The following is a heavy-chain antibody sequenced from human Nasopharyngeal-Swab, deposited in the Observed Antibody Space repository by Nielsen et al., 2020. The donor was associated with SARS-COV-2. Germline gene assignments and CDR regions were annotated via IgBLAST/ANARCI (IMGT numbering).Heavy chain of an antibody. J-gene: IGHJ6*03. CDR1: GGSISSYY. CDR2: IYYSGNT. Sequence: GSLRLSCPVSGGSISSYYWSWIRQPPGKGLEWIGYIYYSGNTNYNPSLKSRVTISVDTSKNQFSLKLSSVTAADTAVYYCARGPDAAGTYYYYYYYMDVWGKGTTVTVSS. D-gene: IGHD6-13*01. CDR3: ARGPDAAGTYYYYYYYMDV. V-gene: IGHV4-59*01.